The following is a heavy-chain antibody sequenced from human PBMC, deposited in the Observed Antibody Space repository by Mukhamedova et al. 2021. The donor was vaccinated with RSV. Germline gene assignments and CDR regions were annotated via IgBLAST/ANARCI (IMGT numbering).Heavy chain of an antibody. Sequence: PPGKGLEWIGYVYYTGKTSYNPSLKTRVTISVDTSKNQFSLRLTSVTAADTAVYFCSRESHDGSSRGGYYFDSWGLVTLVTVSS. CDR2: VYYTGKT. D-gene: IGHD5-24*01. V-gene: IGHV4-59*01. J-gene: IGHJ4*02. CDR3: SRESHDGSSRGGYYFDS.